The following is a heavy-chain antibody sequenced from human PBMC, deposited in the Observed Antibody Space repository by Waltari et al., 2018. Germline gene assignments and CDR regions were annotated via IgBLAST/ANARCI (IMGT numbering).Heavy chain of an antibody. CDR1: GFTFSNSA. Sequence: EAQMLESGGDFVHTGGSLRLSCVVSGFTFSNSAMSWVRQAQGKGLEWLSGISGSGETTYYAEAVKCRFTIIRDNAKNMLYLQMSSLRGDYTAVYYCAKEGGRWLVANWVDFWGQGTLVTVSS. CDR3: AKEGGRWLVANWVDF. CDR2: ISGSGETT. J-gene: IGHJ5*01. D-gene: IGHD6-19*01. V-gene: IGHV3-23*01.